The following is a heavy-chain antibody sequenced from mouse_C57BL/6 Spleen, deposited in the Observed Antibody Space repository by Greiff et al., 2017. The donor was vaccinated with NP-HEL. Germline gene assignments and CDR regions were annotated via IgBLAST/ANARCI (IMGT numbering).Heavy chain of an antibody. CDR2: INYDGSST. J-gene: IGHJ2*01. D-gene: IGHD1-3*01. CDR3: ARAQLYFDY. Sequence: EVNVVESEGGLVQPGSSMKLSCTASGFTFSDYYMAWVRQVPEKGLEWVANINYDGSSTYYLDSLKSRFIISRDNAKNILYLQMSSLKSEDTATYYCARAQLYFDYWGQGTTLTVSS. V-gene: IGHV5-16*01. CDR1: GFTFSDYY.